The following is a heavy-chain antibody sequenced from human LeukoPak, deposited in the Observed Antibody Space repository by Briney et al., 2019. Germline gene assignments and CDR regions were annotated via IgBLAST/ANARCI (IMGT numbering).Heavy chain of an antibody. CDR3: ARGRSGGSGSN. D-gene: IGHD3-10*01. CDR1: GGSFSGYY. Sequence: SETLSLTCAVYGGSFSGYYWSWISQPPGKGMEWIGEINHSGSTNYNPSLKRRVTISVDTSKNQFSLKLSSVTAADTAVYYCARGRSGGSGSNWGQGTLVTVSS. J-gene: IGHJ4*02. V-gene: IGHV4-34*01. CDR2: INHSGST.